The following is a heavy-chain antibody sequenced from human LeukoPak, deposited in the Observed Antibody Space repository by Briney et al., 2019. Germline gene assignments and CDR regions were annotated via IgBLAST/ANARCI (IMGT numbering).Heavy chain of an antibody. V-gene: IGHV4-30-2*01. CDR1: GGSISSGGYY. Sequence: SETLSLTCTVSGGSISSGGYYWSWIRQPPGKGLEWIGYIYHSGSTNYNPSLKSRVTISVDTSKNQFSLKLSSVTAADTAVYYCARVRRRENDYWGQGTLVTVSS. CDR2: IYHSGST. CDR3: ARVRRRENDY. J-gene: IGHJ4*02.